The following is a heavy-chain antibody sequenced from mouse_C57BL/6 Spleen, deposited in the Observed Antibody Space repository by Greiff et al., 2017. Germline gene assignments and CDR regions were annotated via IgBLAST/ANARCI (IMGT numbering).Heavy chain of an antibody. Sequence: VQLQQSGPELVKPGASVKISCKASGYSFTGYYMNWVKQSPEKSLEWIGEINPSTGGTTYNQKFKAKATLTVDKSSSTAYMQLKSLTSEDSAVYYCARAARRYFDYWGQGTTLTVSS. CDR2: INPSTGGT. CDR3: ARAARRYFDY. J-gene: IGHJ2*01. CDR1: GYSFTGYY. V-gene: IGHV1-42*01.